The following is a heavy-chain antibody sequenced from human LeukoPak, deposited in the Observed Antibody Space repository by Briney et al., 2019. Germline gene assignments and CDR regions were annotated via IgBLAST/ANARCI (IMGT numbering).Heavy chain of an antibody. Sequence: SETLSLTCTVSGGSISSYYWSWIRQPAGKGLEWIGRIYTSGSTNYNPSLKSRVTMSVDTSKNQFSLKLSSVTAADTAVYYRARDLNYYDSSGYSYYYYYMDVWGKGTTVTVSS. V-gene: IGHV4-4*07. CDR2: IYTSGST. CDR1: GGSISSYY. CDR3: ARDLNYYDSSGYSYYYYYMDV. D-gene: IGHD3-22*01. J-gene: IGHJ6*03.